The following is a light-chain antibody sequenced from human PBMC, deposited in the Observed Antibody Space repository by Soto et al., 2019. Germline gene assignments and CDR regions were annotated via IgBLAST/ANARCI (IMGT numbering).Light chain of an antibody. J-gene: IGKJ1*01. CDR2: GAS. CDR1: QSVSSSH. Sequence: ETVLTQSPGTLSLSPGERATLSCRASQSVSSSHLTWYQQKPDQAPRLLIYGASSRATGIPDRFSGSGSGTDFTLTISRLEPEDFALYYCQQFASSPWTFGQGTKVEIK. V-gene: IGKV3-20*01. CDR3: QQFASSPWT.